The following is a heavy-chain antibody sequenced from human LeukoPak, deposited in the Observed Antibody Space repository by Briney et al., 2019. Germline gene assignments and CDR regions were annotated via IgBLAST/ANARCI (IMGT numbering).Heavy chain of an antibody. CDR2: IIPIFGTA. Sequence: SVKVSCKASGGTFSSYAISWVRQAPGQAREWMVGIIPIFGTANYAQKFQGRVTITEDESTSTAYIELSSLRSEDTDVYYCAREEYCTNGVCFPDYWGQGTLVTASS. V-gene: IGHV1-69*13. CDR1: GGTFSSYA. J-gene: IGHJ4*02. CDR3: AREEYCTNGVCFPDY. D-gene: IGHD2-8*01.